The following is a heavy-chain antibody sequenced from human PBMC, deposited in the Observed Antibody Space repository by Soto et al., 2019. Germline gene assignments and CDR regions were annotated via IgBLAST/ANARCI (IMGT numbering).Heavy chain of an antibody. CDR2: INHSGST. J-gene: IGHJ4*02. V-gene: IGHV4-34*01. CDR3: ARGRSYDFWSGYPYYFDY. CDR1: GGSFSGYY. D-gene: IGHD3-3*01. Sequence: PSETLSLTCAVYGGSFSGYYWSWIRQPPGKGLEWIGEINHSGSTNYNPSLKSRVTISVDTSKNQFSLKLSSVTAADTAVYYCARGRSYDFWSGYPYYFDYWGQGTLVTVSS.